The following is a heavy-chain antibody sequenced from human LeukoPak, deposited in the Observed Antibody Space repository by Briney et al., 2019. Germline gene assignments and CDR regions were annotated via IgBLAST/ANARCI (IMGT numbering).Heavy chain of an antibody. CDR3: AREGGGRGYSYGYGYFDY. D-gene: IGHD5-18*01. Sequence: PGGSLRLSCAASGFTFSSYGMIWVRQAPGKGLEWVANIKQDGSEKYYVDSVKGRFTISRDNAKNSLYLQMNSLRAEDTAVYYCAREGGGRGYSYGYGYFDYWGQGTLVTVSS. CDR1: GFTFSSYG. V-gene: IGHV3-7*01. CDR2: IKQDGSEK. J-gene: IGHJ4*02.